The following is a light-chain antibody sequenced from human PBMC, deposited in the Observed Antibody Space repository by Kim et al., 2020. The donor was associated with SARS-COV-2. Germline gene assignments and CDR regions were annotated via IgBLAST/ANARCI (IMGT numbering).Light chain of an antibody. CDR3: QRYYSYPRT. CDR1: QGISSY. J-gene: IGKJ1*01. CDR2: AAS. Sequence: AIRMTQSPSSFSASTGDRVTITCRASQGISSYLAWYQQKPGKAPKLLIYAASTLQSGVPSRFSGSGSGTDFTLTISCLQSEDFATYYCQRYYSYPRTFGQGTKVYIK. V-gene: IGKV1-8*01.